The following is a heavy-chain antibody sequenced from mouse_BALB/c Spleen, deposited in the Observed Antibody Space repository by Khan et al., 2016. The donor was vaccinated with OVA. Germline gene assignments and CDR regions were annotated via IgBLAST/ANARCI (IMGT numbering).Heavy chain of an antibody. CDR1: GYTFTDYA. CDR3: ATPAYDGYYYY. V-gene: IGHV1S137*01. Sequence: QVQLQQSGPELVRPGVSVKISCKGSGYTFTDYAMYWVKQSHAKSLEWIGLISTYSGNTNYNQKFKGKATMTVDKSSSTAYMELARLTSEDSAISYCATPAYDGYYYYWGQGTTLTVSS. CDR2: ISTYSGNT. D-gene: IGHD2-3*01. J-gene: IGHJ2*01.